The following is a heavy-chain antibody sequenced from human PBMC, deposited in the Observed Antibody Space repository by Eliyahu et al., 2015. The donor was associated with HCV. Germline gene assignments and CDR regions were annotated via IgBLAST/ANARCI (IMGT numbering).Heavy chain of an antibody. CDR1: GYXFTSYW. CDR2: IYPGDSDT. V-gene: IGHV5-51*03. D-gene: IGHD2-2*01. J-gene: IGHJ4*02. Sequence: EVQLVQSGAEVKKPGESLKIXCXGSGYXFTSYWIGWVRQMPGKGLEWMGVIYPGDSDTRYSPSFQGQVTISADKSISTAYLQWSSLKASDTAMYYCARLRGYCSSTSCYWGTYFDYWGQGTLVTVSS. CDR3: ARLRGYCSSTSCYWGTYFDY.